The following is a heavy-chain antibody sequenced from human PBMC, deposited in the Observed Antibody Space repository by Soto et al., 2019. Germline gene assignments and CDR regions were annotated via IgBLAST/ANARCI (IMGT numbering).Heavy chain of an antibody. V-gene: IGHV4-31*01. Sequence: QVQLQESGPGLVKSSQTLSLTCTVSGGSISSDGNYWSWIRQHPGKGMEWIGYIYYSGSTNYNSSLKSLVTISVDTSKNQFSLKLNSVNAADTAVYDCARARMGRGIIYYYGMDVWGQGTTVTVSS. J-gene: IGHJ6*01. CDR1: GGSISSDGNY. CDR3: ARARMGRGIIYYYGMDV. D-gene: IGHD3-10*01. CDR2: IYYSGST.